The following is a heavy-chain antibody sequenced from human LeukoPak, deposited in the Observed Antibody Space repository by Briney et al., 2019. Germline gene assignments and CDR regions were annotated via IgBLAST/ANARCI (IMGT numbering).Heavy chain of an antibody. D-gene: IGHD3-22*01. CDR3: ASFGDSSGFRNWFDP. J-gene: IGHJ5*02. CDR1: GGSISSGGYY. Sequence: PSQTLSLTCTVSGGSISSGGYYWSWIRQPPGKGLEWIGYIYHSGSTYYNPSLKSRVAISVDTSKNQFSLKLSSVTAADTAVYYCASFGDSSGFRNWFDPWGQGTLVTVSS. CDR2: IYHSGST. V-gene: IGHV4-30-2*01.